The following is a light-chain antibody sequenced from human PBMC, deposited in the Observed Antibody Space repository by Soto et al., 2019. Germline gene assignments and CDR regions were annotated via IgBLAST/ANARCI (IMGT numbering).Light chain of an antibody. CDR2: AAS. J-gene: IGKJ1*01. Sequence: EIVMTQSPATVSGSPGEGATLSCRASQSVTTSVAWYQQKPGQAPKLLIYAASTRAKGISDRFGGSGSGTEFTLAISGLQSEDFAVYYCQQYIFRPWTFGQGTKIDIK. CDR1: QSVTTS. V-gene: IGKV3-15*01. CDR3: QQYIFRPWT.